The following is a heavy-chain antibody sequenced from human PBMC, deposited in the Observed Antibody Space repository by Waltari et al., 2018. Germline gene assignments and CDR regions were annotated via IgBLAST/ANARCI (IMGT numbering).Heavy chain of an antibody. D-gene: IGHD4-17*01. J-gene: IGHJ4*02. CDR3: ARDGGAGYGDYFDY. Sequence: QVQLQESGPGLVKPSETLSLTCAVSGYSISSGYYWGWIRQPPGKGLEWIGSIYHRGSTYYNPSLKSRVTISVDTSKNQFSLKLSSVTAADTAVYYCARDGGAGYGDYFDYWGQGTLVTVSS. CDR2: IYHRGST. CDR1: GYSISSGYY. V-gene: IGHV4-38-2*02.